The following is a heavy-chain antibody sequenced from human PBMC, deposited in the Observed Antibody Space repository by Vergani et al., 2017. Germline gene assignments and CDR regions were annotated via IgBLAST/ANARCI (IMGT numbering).Heavy chain of an antibody. CDR3: ASRIVGATALSY. D-gene: IGHD1-26*01. J-gene: IGHJ4*02. CDR1: GFTFSTYA. CDR2: ISSDGGST. V-gene: IGHV3-23*01. Sequence: EVQLLESGGGLVQPGGSLRLSCAASGFTFSTYAMTWVRQAPGKGLEWVSTISSDGGSTYYADSVKGRFTISRDNAKNSLYLQMNSLRAEDTAVYYCASRIVGATALSYWGQGTLVTVSS.